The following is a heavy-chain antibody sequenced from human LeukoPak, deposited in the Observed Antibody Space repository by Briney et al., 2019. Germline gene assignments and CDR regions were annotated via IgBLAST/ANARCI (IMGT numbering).Heavy chain of an antibody. J-gene: IGHJ4*02. CDR2: IIPIFGTA. CDR1: GGTFSSYA. CDR3: ASGYYDSSGYYPFDY. D-gene: IGHD3-22*01. Sequence: SVKVPCKASGGTFSSYAISWVRQAPGQGLEWMGGIIPIFGTANYAQKFQGRVTITADESTSTAYMEPSSLRSEDTAVYYCASGYYDSSGYYPFDYWGQGTLVTVSS. V-gene: IGHV1-69*13.